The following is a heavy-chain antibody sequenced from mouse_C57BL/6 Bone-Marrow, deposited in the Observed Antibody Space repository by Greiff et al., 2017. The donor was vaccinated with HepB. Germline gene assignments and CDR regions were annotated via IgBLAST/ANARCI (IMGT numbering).Heavy chain of an antibody. CDR1: GYTFTNYW. CDR2: IYPGGGYT. V-gene: IGHV1-63*01. D-gene: IGHD2-2*01. J-gene: IGHJ2*01. CDR3: ARADYGYDRAYYFDY. Sequence: VQLQQSGAELVRPGTSVKMSCKASGYTFTNYWIGWAKQRPGHGLEWIGDIYPGGGYTNYNEKFKGKATLTADKSSSTAYMQFSSLTSEDSAIYYCARADYGYDRAYYFDYWGQGTTLTVSS.